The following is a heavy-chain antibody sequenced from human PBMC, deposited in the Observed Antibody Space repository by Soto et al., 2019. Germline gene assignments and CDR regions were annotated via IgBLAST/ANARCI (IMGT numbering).Heavy chain of an antibody. Sequence: GGSLRLSCAASGFTFSSYSMNWVRQAPGKGLEWVSSISSSSSYIYYADSVKGRFTISRDNAKNSLYLQMNSLRAEDTAVYYCARSCVVVITGHPSGMDVWGQGTTVTVSS. CDR1: GFTFSSYS. CDR3: ARSCVVVITGHPSGMDV. CDR2: ISSSSSYI. D-gene: IGHD3-22*01. J-gene: IGHJ6*02. V-gene: IGHV3-21*01.